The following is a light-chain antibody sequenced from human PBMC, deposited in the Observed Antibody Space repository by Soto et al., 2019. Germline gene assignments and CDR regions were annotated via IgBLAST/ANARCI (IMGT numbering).Light chain of an antibody. CDR1: SSNIGAGYD. Sequence: QSALTQPPSVYGAPGQRVTISCTGSSSNIGAGYDVHWYQQLPGTAPKLLIYGNSNRPSGVPDRFSGSKSGTSASLAITGLQAEDEADYYCQSYASSLSRVFGTGTKVTVL. CDR3: QSYASSLSRV. V-gene: IGLV1-40*01. CDR2: GNS. J-gene: IGLJ1*01.